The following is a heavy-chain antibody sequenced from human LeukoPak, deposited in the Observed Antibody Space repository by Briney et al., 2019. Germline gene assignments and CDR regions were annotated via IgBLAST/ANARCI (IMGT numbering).Heavy chain of an antibody. CDR2: ISASGGT. CDR1: GFTFSSYD. CDR3: AKDYSAYNYLADLDY. Sequence: GGSLRLSCAASGFTFSSYDMSWVRQAPGKGLEWVSAISASGGTYYADSVKGRFTISRDNSNNTLYLQMDSMRAEDTAVYYCAKDYSAYNYLADLDYWGQGTLVTVSS. J-gene: IGHJ4*02. V-gene: IGHV3-23*01. D-gene: IGHD5-24*01.